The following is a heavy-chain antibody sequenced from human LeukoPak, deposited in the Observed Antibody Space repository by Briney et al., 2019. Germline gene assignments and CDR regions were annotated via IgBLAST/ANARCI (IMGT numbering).Heavy chain of an antibody. CDR1: GYSFTSYW. V-gene: IGHV5-51*01. CDR3: ARLRGATILLRYYYYYMDV. D-gene: IGHD5-12*01. Sequence: GESLKISCKGSGYSFTSYWIGWVRQMPGKGLEWMGIIYPGDSDTRYSPSFQGQVTISADKSISTAYLQWSSLKASDTAMYYCARLRGATILLRYYYYYMDVWGKGTTVTVSS. J-gene: IGHJ6*03. CDR2: IYPGDSDT.